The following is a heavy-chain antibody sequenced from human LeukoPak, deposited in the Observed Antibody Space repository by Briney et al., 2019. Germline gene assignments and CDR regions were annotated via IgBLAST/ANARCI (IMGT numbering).Heavy chain of an antibody. CDR1: GFTFHDYA. V-gene: IGHV3-9*01. CDR3: VGSRDGFNLGGFY. Sequence: AGGSLRLSCAASGFTFHDYAMHWVRQAPGKGLEWVSGISWNSNSIDYADSVKGRFTISRDNAKNSLYLQMNSLTAEDTALYYCVGSRDGFNLGGFYWGQGTLVTVSS. D-gene: IGHD5-24*01. CDR2: ISWNSNSI. J-gene: IGHJ4*02.